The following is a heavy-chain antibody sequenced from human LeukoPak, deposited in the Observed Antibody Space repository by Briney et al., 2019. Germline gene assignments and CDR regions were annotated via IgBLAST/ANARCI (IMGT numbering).Heavy chain of an antibody. CDR3: ARKGDV. CDR1: GGSISSGSYY. CDR2: IYTSGST. V-gene: IGHV4-61*02. J-gene: IGHJ6*04. Sequence: PSETLSLTCTVSGGSISSGSYYWSWIRQPAGKGLEWIGRIYTSGSTYDNPSLKSRVTISVDTSKNQFSLKLSSVTATDTAVYYCARKGDVWGKGTTVTVSS.